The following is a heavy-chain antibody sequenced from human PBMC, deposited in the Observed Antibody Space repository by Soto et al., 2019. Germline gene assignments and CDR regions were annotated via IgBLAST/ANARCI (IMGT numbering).Heavy chain of an antibody. CDR2: IIPIVGTG. J-gene: IGHJ6*02. D-gene: IGHD2-2*01. CDR3: ARVVILVPTASTHYYYHMDV. V-gene: IGHV1-69*01. Sequence: QVQLVQSGAEVRKPGSSVTVSCKASGGTFSNYAISWVRQAPGQGLEWMGGIIPIVGTGSYAQTFQGRVTITADDPTTTAYMELSSLRFEDTAVYYCARVVILVPTASTHYYYHMDVWGPGTTVTVSS. CDR1: GGTFSNYA.